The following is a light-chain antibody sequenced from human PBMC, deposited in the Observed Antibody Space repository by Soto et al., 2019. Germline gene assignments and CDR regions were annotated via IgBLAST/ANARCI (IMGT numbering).Light chain of an antibody. Sequence: DIPITHSPSSLPASLADRLTIPCLVIQGISNYLAWFQQKPGKAPKSLIYAASSLQSGVPSKFSGSGSGTDFTLTISSLQPEDFAAYYCQQYNSYPITFGQGTRLEI. J-gene: IGKJ5*01. V-gene: IGKV1-16*02. CDR2: AAS. CDR1: QGISNY. CDR3: QQYNSYPIT.